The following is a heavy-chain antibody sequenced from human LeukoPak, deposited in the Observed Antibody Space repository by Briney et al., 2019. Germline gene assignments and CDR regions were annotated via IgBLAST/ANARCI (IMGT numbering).Heavy chain of an antibody. V-gene: IGHV3-30-3*01. CDR1: GFTFSSYA. CDR2: ISYDGSNK. Sequence: GRSLRLSCAASGFTFSSYAMHWVRQAPGKGLEWVAVISYDGSNKYYADSVKGRSTISRDNSKNTLYLQMNSLRAEDTAVYYCARDSTDDSWFDPWGQGTLVTVSS. J-gene: IGHJ5*02. CDR3: ARDSTDDSWFDP. D-gene: IGHD2-2*01.